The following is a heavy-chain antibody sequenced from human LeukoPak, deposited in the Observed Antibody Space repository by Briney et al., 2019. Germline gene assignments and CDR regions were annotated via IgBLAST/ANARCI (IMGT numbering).Heavy chain of an antibody. Sequence: GGSLRLSCAASGFTFYSYSMNWVRQAPGKGLEWVSYVSSGGSTIYYADSVKGRFTIFRDSAKNSLSLQMNSLRAEDTAIYYCTRVGYIDEGIDYWGQGTLVTVSS. CDR3: TRVGYIDEGIDY. D-gene: IGHD5-24*01. V-gene: IGHV3-48*01. CDR1: GFTFYSYS. J-gene: IGHJ4*02. CDR2: VSSGGSTI.